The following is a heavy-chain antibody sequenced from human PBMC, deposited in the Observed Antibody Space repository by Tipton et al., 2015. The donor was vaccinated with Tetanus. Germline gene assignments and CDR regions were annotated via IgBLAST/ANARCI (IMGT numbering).Heavy chain of an antibody. V-gene: IGHV4-39*01. D-gene: IGHD7-27*01. J-gene: IGHJ3*02. CDR3: ARHSLKLGMWAFDI. CDR2: LYYSGTT. CDR1: GGSISTTSDY. Sequence: TLSLTCTVSGGSISTTSDYWGWIRQPPGKGLEWIGSLYYSGTTYHNPSLKSRVTISVDTSKNHFSLRLSSVTAADTAVYYCARHSLKLGMWAFDIWGRGTLVTVSS.